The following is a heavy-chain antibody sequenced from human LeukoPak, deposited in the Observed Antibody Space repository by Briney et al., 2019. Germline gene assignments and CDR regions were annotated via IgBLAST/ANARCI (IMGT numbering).Heavy chain of an antibody. CDR2: IYCSGST. CDR1: GCTISSYY. V-gene: IGHV4-59*01. D-gene: IGHD1-26*01. J-gene: IGHJ4*02. Sequence: PAESLTLTCTVSGCTISSYYWSWIRQAPGKGLEWIGYIYCSGSTNYNPFLESRVTISVDTSKNQFSLKLSTVTAADTAVYYCARGFYYNGDYWGQGTLVTVSS. CDR3: ARGFYYNGDY.